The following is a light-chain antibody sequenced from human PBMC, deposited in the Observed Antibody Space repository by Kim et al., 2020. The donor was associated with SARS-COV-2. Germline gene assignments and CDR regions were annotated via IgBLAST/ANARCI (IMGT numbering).Light chain of an antibody. CDR3: QQYDNFPIT. Sequence: DTQMTQSPSSLSASAGDRVAITCQASQDISNNLNWYQQKSGKAPKLLIYDASNLETGVPSRFSGSGSGTDFTLTISSLQPEDIATYYCQQYDNFPITFGQGTRLEIK. J-gene: IGKJ5*01. V-gene: IGKV1-33*01. CDR1: QDISNN. CDR2: DAS.